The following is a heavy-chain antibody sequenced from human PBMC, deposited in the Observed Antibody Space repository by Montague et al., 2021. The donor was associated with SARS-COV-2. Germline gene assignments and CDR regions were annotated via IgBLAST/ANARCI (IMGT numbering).Heavy chain of an antibody. D-gene: IGHD6-13*01. Sequence: SETLSLTCAVYGGSFSGYYWSWIRQPPGKGLERIGEINHSGSTNYNPSLKSRVTISVDTSKNQFSLKLSSVTAADTAVYYCARGPHSSSWHYYYYYGMDVWGLGTTVTVSS. CDR3: ARGPHSSSWHYYYYYGMDV. V-gene: IGHV4-34*01. CDR1: GGSFSGYY. CDR2: INHSGST. J-gene: IGHJ6*02.